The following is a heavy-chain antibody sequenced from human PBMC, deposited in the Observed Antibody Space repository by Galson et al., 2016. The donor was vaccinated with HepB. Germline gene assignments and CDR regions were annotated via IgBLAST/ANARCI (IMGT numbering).Heavy chain of an antibody. V-gene: IGHV4-39*01. D-gene: IGHD4-17*01. CDR1: GGSISSSSHW. J-gene: IGHJ3*01. CDR2: IFYTGSA. CDR3: AKPDYSDRHTFDV. Sequence: ETLSLTCTVSGGSISSSSHWWGWIRQPPGKGLEWIGNIFYTGSAYHNPSLKSRVSISVDTSKNQFSLKLTSVTAADTAVYYCAKPDYSDRHTFDVWGQGTMVTVSS.